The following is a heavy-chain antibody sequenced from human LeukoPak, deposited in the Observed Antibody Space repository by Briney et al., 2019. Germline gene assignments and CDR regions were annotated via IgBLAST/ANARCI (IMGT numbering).Heavy chain of an antibody. J-gene: IGHJ6*03. V-gene: IGHV3-23*01. D-gene: IGHD2-2*01. CDR3: VKDGSWGDYQFYFYMDV. CDR1: GFTFGSFA. CDR2: ISGSGYYI. Sequence: GGSLRLSCEASGFTFGSFAMSWVRQAPGEGLEWLSGISGSGYYIYYAGSVKGRFTISRDNSKSTLYIEMSSLRVEDTAVYYCVKDGSWGDYQFYFYMDVWGKGTTVTVSS.